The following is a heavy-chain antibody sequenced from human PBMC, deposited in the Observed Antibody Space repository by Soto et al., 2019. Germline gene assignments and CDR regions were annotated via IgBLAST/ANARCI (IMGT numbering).Heavy chain of an antibody. Sequence: GGSLRLSCAASGFTFSSYAMHWVRQAPGKGPEWVAVISYDGSNKYYADSVKGRFTISRDNSKNTLYLQMNSLRAEDTAVYYCARDLADYDFWSGYRPVYYYYGMDVWGQGTTVTVSS. D-gene: IGHD3-3*01. V-gene: IGHV3-30-3*01. CDR3: ARDLADYDFWSGYRPVYYYYGMDV. CDR2: ISYDGSNK. CDR1: GFTFSSYA. J-gene: IGHJ6*02.